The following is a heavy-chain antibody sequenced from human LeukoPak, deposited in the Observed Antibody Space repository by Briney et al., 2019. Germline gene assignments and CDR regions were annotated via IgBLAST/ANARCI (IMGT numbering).Heavy chain of an antibody. CDR1: GFTFSSYG. CDR2: ISGSGGST. D-gene: IGHD3-16*02. V-gene: IGHV3-23*01. CDR3: ARSEPDYDYVWGSYRLNGMDV. Sequence: GGSLRLSCAASGFTFSSYGMSWVRQAPGKGLEWVSIISGSGGSTYYADSVKGRFTISRDNSKNTLYLQMNSLRAEDTAVYYCARSEPDYDYVWGSYRLNGMDVWGQGTTVTVSS. J-gene: IGHJ6*02.